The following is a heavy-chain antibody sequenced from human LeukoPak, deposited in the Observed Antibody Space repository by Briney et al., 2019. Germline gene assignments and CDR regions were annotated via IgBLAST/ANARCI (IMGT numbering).Heavy chain of an antibody. CDR2: IDPNSGGT. CDR3: ARGWQINSVGGFVDP. V-gene: IGHV1-2*02. D-gene: IGHD1-1*01. CDR1: GYTFTDYY. J-gene: IGHJ5*02. Sequence: ASVKVSCKASGYTFTDYYLHWVRQAPGQGLEWMGLIDPNSGGTYLAQKFQGRVTMTRDTSITTAYMELSRLSSDDTAVYYCARGWQINSVGGFVDPWGQGTLVTVSS.